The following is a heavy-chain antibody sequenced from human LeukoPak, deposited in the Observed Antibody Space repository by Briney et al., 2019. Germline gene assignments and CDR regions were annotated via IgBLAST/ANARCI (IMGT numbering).Heavy chain of an antibody. V-gene: IGHV4-34*01. J-gene: IGHJ4*02. Sequence: PSETLSLTCAVYGGSFSGYYWSWLRQPPGKGLEWIGEINHSGSTNYNPSLKSRVTISVDTSKNQFSLKLSSVTAADTAVYYCARGPVVTALDYWGQGTLVTVSS. CDR1: GGSFSGYY. D-gene: IGHD2-21*02. CDR2: INHSGST. CDR3: ARGPVVTALDY.